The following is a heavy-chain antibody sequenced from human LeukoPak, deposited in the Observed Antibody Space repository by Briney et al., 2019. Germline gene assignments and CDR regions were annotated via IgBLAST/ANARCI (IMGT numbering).Heavy chain of an antibody. CDR1: GFTFSSYS. Sequence: PGGSLRLSCSASGFTFSSYSMNWVRQAPGKGLEWVSSISSSSSYIYYADSVKGRFTISRDNAKNSLYLQMNGLRAEDTAVYYCARETRGESDYWGHGTLVTVSS. CDR3: ARETRGESDY. D-gene: IGHD3-10*01. CDR2: ISSSSSYI. J-gene: IGHJ4*01. V-gene: IGHV3-21*01.